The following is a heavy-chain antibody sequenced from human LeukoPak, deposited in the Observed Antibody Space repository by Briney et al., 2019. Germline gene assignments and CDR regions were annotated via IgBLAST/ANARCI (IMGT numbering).Heavy chain of an antibody. CDR3: ARDSGYGGNSLYFDY. CDR1: GGSISSGGYY. Sequence: PSQTLSLTCTVSGGSISSGGYYWSWIRQHPGKGLEWIGYIYYSGSTYYNPSLKSRVTISVDTSKNQFSLKLSSVTAADTAVYYCARDSGYGGNSLYFDYWGQGTLVNVSS. D-gene: IGHD4-23*01. CDR2: IYYSGST. J-gene: IGHJ4*02. V-gene: IGHV4-31*03.